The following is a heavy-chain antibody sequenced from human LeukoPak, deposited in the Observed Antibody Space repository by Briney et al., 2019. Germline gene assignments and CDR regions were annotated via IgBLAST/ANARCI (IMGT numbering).Heavy chain of an antibody. D-gene: IGHD2-21*02. V-gene: IGHV4-4*07. J-gene: IGHJ3*02. CDR1: GGSINTYY. Sequence: SETLSLTCTVSGGSINTYYWSWIRQPAGKGLEWIGRIYTSGSTNYNPSLKSRVTISVDTSKNQFSLKLSSVTAADTAVYYCARSGDWDAFDIWGQGTMVTVSS. CDR3: ARSGDWDAFDI. CDR2: IYTSGST.